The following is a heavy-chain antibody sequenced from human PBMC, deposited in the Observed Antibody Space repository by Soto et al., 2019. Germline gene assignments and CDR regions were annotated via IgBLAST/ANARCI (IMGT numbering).Heavy chain of an antibody. CDR2: IYPSDSDT. CDR3: ATQSAVAGNVFQH. V-gene: IGHV5-51*01. J-gene: IGHJ4*02. Sequence: GESLKISCKGSGYSFTTYWIGWVRQMPGKGLEWMGIIYPSDSDTRYSPSFQGQVTISADKSISTAYLQWSSLKASDTAMYYCATQSAVAGNVFQHWGQGPLVTV. CDR1: GYSFTTYW. D-gene: IGHD6-19*01.